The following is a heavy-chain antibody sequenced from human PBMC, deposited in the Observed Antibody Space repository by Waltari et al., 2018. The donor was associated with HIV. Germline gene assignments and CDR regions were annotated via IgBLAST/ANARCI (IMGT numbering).Heavy chain of an antibody. CDR1: GGSFSGYY. CDR2: INHSGST. V-gene: IGHV4-34*01. Sequence: QVQLQQWGAGLLKPSETLSLTCAVYGGSFSGYYWSWIRQPPGKGLEWIGEINHSGSTNYNPSLKSRVTISVDTSKNQFSLKLSSVTAADTAVYYCARRRGGSGSYPSSVIKNWFDPWGQGTLVTVSS. J-gene: IGHJ5*02. CDR3: ARRRGGSGSYPSSVIKNWFDP. D-gene: IGHD3-10*01.